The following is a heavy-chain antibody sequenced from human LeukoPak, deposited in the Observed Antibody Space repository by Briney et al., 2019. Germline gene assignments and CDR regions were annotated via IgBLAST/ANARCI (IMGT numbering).Heavy chain of an antibody. V-gene: IGHV4-39*01. Sequence: SETLSLTCTVSGDSISSSSYYWGWIRQPPGKGLEWIGSIYYSGSTYYNPSLKSRVTISVDTSKNQFSLKLSSVTAADTAVYYCARQVVVAASELNDYWGQGTLVTVSS. D-gene: IGHD2-15*01. CDR1: GDSISSSSYY. CDR2: IYYSGST. J-gene: IGHJ4*02. CDR3: ARQVVVAASELNDY.